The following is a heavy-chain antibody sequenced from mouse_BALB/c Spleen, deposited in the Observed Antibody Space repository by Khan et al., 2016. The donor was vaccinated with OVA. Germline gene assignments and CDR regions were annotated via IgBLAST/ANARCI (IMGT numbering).Heavy chain of an antibody. Sequence: VQLQQSGPELMKPGASVKISCKASGYSFTNYYIHWVKQSHGQSLEWLGYIDPFNGGTTYNQKFKGTATLTVDKSSSTAYLHLNNLTSEDSAVYYSTRLGTTGWFTYWGQGTLVTVSA. V-gene: IGHV1S135*01. J-gene: IGHJ3*01. CDR2: IDPFNGGT. CDR3: TRLGTTGWFTY. CDR1: GYSFTNYY. D-gene: IGHD2-13*01.